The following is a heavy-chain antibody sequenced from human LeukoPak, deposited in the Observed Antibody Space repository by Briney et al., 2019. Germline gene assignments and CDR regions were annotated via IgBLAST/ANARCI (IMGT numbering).Heavy chain of an antibody. CDR3: ARHMSSAYYYASLDY. CDR2: IYYSGST. J-gene: IGHJ4*02. CDR1: GASISSSSHY. V-gene: IGHV4-39*07. Sequence: PSETLSLTCTVSGASISSSSHYWGWIRQSPGKGLEWIGSIYYSGSTNYNPSLKSRVTISVDTSKNQFSLKVSSVTAADTAVYYCARHMSSAYYYASLDYWGQGTLVTVSS. D-gene: IGHD3-22*01.